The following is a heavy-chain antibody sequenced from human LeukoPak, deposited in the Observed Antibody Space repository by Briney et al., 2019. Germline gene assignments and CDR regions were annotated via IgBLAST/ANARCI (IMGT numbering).Heavy chain of an antibody. Sequence: SGGSLRLSCAVSGFTFIMHEMTWVRQAPGKGLDWVSAISGSGGTTYYADSVKGRFNISRDNSKSTLYLEMNSLRAEDTAVYYCARAAGGSSYDRMDVWGQGTTVTVSS. CDR1: GFTFIMHE. CDR2: ISGSGGTT. D-gene: IGHD3-22*01. CDR3: ARAAGGSSYDRMDV. J-gene: IGHJ6*02. V-gene: IGHV3-23*01.